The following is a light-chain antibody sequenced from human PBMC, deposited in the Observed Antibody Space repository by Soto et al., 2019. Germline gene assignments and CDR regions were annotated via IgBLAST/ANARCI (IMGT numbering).Light chain of an antibody. Sequence: QSALTQPPSASGSPGQSVTISCTGTSSDVGGYNSVSWCQQYPGKAPKLMIYEVSKRPSGVPDPFSCSKSGNTASLTVSGLQAEDEADYYCSSYAGSNKGVVFGGGTKLTVL. V-gene: IGLV2-8*01. CDR2: EVS. J-gene: IGLJ2*01. CDR1: SSDVGGYNS. CDR3: SSYAGSNKGVV.